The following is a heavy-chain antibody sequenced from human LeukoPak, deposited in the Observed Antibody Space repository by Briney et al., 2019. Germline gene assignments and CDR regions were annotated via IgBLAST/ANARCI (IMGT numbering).Heavy chain of an antibody. J-gene: IGHJ5*02. CDR3: ARGDSSGWYGNWFDP. CDR1: GGSISSYY. D-gene: IGHD6-19*01. CDR2: IYYSGST. Sequence: SETLSLTCTVSGGSISSYYWSWIRQPPGKGLEWIGYIYYSGSTNYNPSLKSRVTISVDTSKNQFSLKLSSVTDADTAVYYCARGDSSGWYGNWFDPWGQGTLVTVSS. V-gene: IGHV4-59*01.